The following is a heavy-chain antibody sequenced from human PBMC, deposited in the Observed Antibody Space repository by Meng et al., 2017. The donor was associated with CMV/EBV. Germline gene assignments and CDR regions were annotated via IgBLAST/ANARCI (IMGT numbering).Heavy chain of an antibody. D-gene: IGHD6-13*01. CDR1: GFTFDDYT. CDR3: AKDLDSSSWNYYYYGMDV. Sequence: GESLKISCAASGFTFDDYTMHWVRQAPGKGLEWVSLISWDGGSTYYADSVKGRFTISRDNSKNSLYLQMNSLRTEDTAVYYCAKDLDSSSWNYYYYGMDVWGQGTTVTVSS. CDR2: ISWDGGST. J-gene: IGHJ6*02. V-gene: IGHV3-43*01.